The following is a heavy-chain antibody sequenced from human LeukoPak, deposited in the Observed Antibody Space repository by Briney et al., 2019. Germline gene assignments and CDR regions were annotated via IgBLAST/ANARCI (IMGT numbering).Heavy chain of an antibody. V-gene: IGHV4-59*01. D-gene: IGHD3-22*01. CDR1: GGSISSYY. J-gene: IGHJ5*02. CDR2: IYYSGST. Sequence: SETLSLTCTVSGGSISSYYWSWIRQPPGKGLEWIGYIYYSGSTNYNPSLKSRVTISVDTSKNQFSLKLRSVTAADTAVYYCARGAYYYDSSGYLGWFDPWGQGTLVTVSS. CDR3: ARGAYYYDSSGYLGWFDP.